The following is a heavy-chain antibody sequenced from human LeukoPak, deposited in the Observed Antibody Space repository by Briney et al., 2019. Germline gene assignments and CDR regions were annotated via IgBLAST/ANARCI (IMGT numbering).Heavy chain of an antibody. CDR2: IIPIFGTA. Sequence: EASVKVSCKASGGTFSSYAISWVRQAPGQGLEWMGGIIPIFGTANYAQKFQGRVTITADESTSTAYMELSSLRSEDTAVYYCARDSSLYYDFWSGNPPFDYWGQGTLVTVSS. V-gene: IGHV1-69*13. D-gene: IGHD3-3*01. J-gene: IGHJ4*02. CDR1: GGTFSSYA. CDR3: ARDSSLYYDFWSGNPPFDY.